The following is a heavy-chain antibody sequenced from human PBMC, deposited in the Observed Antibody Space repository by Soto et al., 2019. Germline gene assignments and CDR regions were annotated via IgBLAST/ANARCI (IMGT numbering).Heavy chain of an antibody. J-gene: IGHJ4*02. Sequence: GGSLRLSCAASGFTFSSYAMSWVRQAPGKGLEWVSAISGSGGSTYYADSVKGRFTISRDNSKNTLYLQMNSLRAEDTAVYYCAKAAASYCSGGSCYWTYYFDYWGQGTLVTVSS. D-gene: IGHD2-15*01. CDR2: ISGSGGST. CDR1: GFTFSSYA. V-gene: IGHV3-23*01. CDR3: AKAAASYCSGGSCYWTYYFDY.